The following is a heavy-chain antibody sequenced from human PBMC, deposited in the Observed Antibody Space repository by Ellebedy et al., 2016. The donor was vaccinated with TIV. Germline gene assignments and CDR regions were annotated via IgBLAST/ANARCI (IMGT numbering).Heavy chain of an antibody. CDR1: GFTFSSYW. CDR3: ARDRGQLTRLVWLAWFDP. J-gene: IGHJ5*02. Sequence: GESLKISXAASGFTFSSYWMHWVRQAPGKGLVWVSRINSDGSSTSYADSVKGRFTISRDNAKNSLYLQMNSLRAEDTAVYYCARDRGQLTRLVWLAWFDPWGQGTLVTVSS. V-gene: IGHV3-74*01. CDR2: INSDGSST. D-gene: IGHD5-24*01.